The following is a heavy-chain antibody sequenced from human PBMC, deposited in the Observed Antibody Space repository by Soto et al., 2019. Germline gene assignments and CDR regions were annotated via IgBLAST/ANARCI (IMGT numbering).Heavy chain of an antibody. V-gene: IGHV4-59*01. CDR1: GGSISSYY. J-gene: IGHJ5*02. CDR2: IYYSGST. CDR3: ARDNYGWFDP. D-gene: IGHD3-10*01. Sequence: LSLTCTVSGGSISSYYWSWIRQPPGKGLEWIGYIYYSGSTNYNPSLKSRVTISVDTSKNQFSLKLSSVTAADTAVYYCARDNYGWFDPWGQGTLVTVSS.